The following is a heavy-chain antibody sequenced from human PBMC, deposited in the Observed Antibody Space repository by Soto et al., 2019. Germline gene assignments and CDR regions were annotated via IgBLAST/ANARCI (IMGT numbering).Heavy chain of an antibody. CDR3: ARGQYYYDSSGYPIPDY. V-gene: IGHV1-18*01. D-gene: IGHD3-22*01. CDR2: ISAYNGNT. Sequence: GSVKVSCKASGYTFTKFGISWVRQAPGQGLEWMGWISAYNGNTNYAQKFQGRVTITRDTSASTAYMELSSLRSEDTAVYYCARGQYYYDSSGYPIPDYWGQGTLVTVSS. CDR1: GYTFTKFG. J-gene: IGHJ4*02.